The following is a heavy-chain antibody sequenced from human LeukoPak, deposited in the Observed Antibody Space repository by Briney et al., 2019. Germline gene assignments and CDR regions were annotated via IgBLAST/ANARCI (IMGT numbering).Heavy chain of an antibody. J-gene: IGHJ5*02. CDR1: GGSINTYY. D-gene: IGHD5-18*01. CDR3: ARRVHSYAANCFDP. V-gene: IGHV4-4*09. Sequence: SETLSLTCTVSGGSINTYYWSWIRQPPGKGLEWIGYIYTSGSTNYNPSLKSRVTISKDTSKNQFSLKLTSVTAADTAVYYFARRVHSYAANCFDPGGQGTRVTVSS. CDR2: IYTSGST.